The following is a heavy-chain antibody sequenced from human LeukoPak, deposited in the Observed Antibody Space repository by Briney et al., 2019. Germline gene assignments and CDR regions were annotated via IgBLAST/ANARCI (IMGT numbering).Heavy chain of an antibody. J-gene: IGHJ4*02. Sequence: SETLSLTCTVSGGSISSSSYCWGWIRQPPGKGLEWIGSIYYSGSTYYNPSLKSRVTISVDTSKNQFSLKLSSVTAADTAVYYCARLDYSSGADYWGQGTLVTVSS. V-gene: IGHV4-39*01. CDR1: GGSISSSSYC. CDR3: ARLDYSSGADY. D-gene: IGHD6-19*01. CDR2: IYYSGST.